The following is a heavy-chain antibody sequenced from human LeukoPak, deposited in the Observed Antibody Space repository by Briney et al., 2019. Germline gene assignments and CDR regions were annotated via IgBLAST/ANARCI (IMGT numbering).Heavy chain of an antibody. CDR3: AKGGGSLIPYYFDS. CDR2: INWNSGTV. D-gene: IGHD1-26*01. V-gene: IGHV3-9*03. J-gene: IGHJ4*02. Sequence: HPGGSLRLSCAASGFSFHDYAMHWVRQAPGKGLEWVSGINWNSGTVDYADAMKGRFTISRDNAKNSVYLQMTSLRPEDMALYYCAKGGGSLIPYYFDSWGQGTLVTVSS. CDR1: GFSFHDYA.